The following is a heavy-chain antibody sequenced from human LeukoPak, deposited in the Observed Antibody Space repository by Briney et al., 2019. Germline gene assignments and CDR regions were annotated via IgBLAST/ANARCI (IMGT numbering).Heavy chain of an antibody. CDR1: GYTFTSYG. V-gene: IGHV1-18*01. J-gene: IGHJ4*02. CDR3: ARDDEYSSGWYGIDY. Sequence: ASVKVSCKASGYTFTSYGISWVRQAPGQGLEWMRWISAYNGNTNYAQKLQGRVTMTTDTSTSTAYMELRSLRSDDTAVYYCARDDEYSSGWYGIDYWGQGTLVTVSS. D-gene: IGHD6-19*01. CDR2: ISAYNGNT.